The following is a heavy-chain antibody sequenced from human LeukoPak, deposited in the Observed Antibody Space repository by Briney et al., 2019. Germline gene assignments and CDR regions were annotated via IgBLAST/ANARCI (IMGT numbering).Heavy chain of an antibody. CDR2: LYYTGST. Sequence: PSGTLCLTCTVSGGSISSSDYYWGWMGPPQRKGLEWIGSLYYTGSTYYSPAFKCRVTISVDTSKCKFTLRLISVPPAITAVKYRAIHLYRSGGSCYRPLTYWGQGILVTVSS. V-gene: IGHV4-39*01. CDR1: GGSISSSDYY. D-gene: IGHD2-15*01. CDR3: AIHLYRSGGSCYRPLTY. J-gene: IGHJ4*02.